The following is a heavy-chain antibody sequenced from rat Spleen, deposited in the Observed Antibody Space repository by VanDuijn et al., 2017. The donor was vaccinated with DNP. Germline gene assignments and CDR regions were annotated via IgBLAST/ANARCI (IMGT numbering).Heavy chain of an antibody. CDR2: ITSSGATT. Sequence: EVQLVESGGGLVQPGRSLKLSCAASGFTFSSFPMAWVRQAPTKGLEWVATITSSGATTYYRDSVTGRFTISRDNAKSTLYLQMNSLRSEDTATYYCVRGTVWFAYWGQGTLVTVSS. CDR3: VRGTVWFAY. CDR1: GFTFSSFP. J-gene: IGHJ3*01. V-gene: IGHV5-46*01.